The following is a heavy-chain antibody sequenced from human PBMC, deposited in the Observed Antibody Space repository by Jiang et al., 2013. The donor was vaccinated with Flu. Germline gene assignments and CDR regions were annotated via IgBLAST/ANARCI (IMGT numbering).Heavy chain of an antibody. CDR1: GYTSATT. Sequence: PGASVKVSCKASGYTSATTIYTGCDRPLDKGLSGWDGSTLTLVTQTMHRTFRAGVTMTRDTSISTAYMQLSSLTSDDTAVYYCARIRALRTALGDFHYWGQGTLVTVSS. D-gene: IGHD5-18*01. CDR2: STLTLVT. CDR3: ARIRALRTALGDFHY. J-gene: IGHJ4*02. V-gene: IGHV1-2*02.